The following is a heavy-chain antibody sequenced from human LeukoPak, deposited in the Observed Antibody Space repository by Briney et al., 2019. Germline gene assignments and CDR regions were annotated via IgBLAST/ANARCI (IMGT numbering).Heavy chain of an antibody. D-gene: IGHD1-7*01. CDR3: ARGGNWNYEN. Sequence: SETLSLTCTASGGSFSSSSYYWSWIRQPPGKGLEWIGYIYYSGSTNYNPSLKSRVTISVDTSKNQISMKVSSVTAADTAVYYCARGGNWNYENWGQGTLVTVSS. V-gene: IGHV4-61*01. J-gene: IGHJ4*02. CDR1: GGSFSSSSYY. CDR2: IYYSGST.